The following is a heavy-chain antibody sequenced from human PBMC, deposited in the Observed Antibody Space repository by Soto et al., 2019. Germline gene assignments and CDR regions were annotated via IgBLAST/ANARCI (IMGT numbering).Heavy chain of an antibody. CDR1: GGTFSSYA. CDR3: ARGSSPQYYDYVWGSYRYPSYYFDY. J-gene: IGHJ4*02. CDR2: IIPIFGTA. D-gene: IGHD3-16*02. Sequence: VASVKVSCKASGGTFSSYAISWVRQAPGQGLEWMGGIIPIFGTANYAQKFQGRVTITADESTSTAYMELSSLRSEDTAVYYCARGSSPQYYDYVWGSYRYPSYYFDYWGQGTLVTVSS. V-gene: IGHV1-69*13.